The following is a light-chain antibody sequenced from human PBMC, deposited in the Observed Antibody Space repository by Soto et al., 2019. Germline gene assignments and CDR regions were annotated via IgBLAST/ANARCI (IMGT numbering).Light chain of an antibody. CDR3: RQFYSNPIT. V-gene: IGKV1-9*01. Sequence: DIQLTQSPSFLSASVGDRVTITCRASQGISNSVAWYQQKPAKAPKLLIYGASTLQSGVPSRFSGSGSGTEFTLTISSLQPEDYATFYCRQFYSNPITCGQGTRLDIK. J-gene: IGKJ5*01. CDR2: GAS. CDR1: QGISNS.